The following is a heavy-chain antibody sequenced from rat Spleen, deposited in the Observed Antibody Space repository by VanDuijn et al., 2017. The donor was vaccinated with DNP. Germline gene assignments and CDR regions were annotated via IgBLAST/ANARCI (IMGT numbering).Heavy chain of an antibody. CDR2: ISPSGGST. CDR3: ASRSLDWFAY. D-gene: IGHD1-11*01. CDR1: GFTFSNHD. J-gene: IGHJ3*01. Sequence: EVQLVESGGGLVQPGRSLKLSCAASGFTFSNHDMAWVRQAPTKGLEWVASISPSGGSTYYRDSVKGRFTISRDNAKSTLYLQMDSLRSEDTATYYCASRSLDWFAYWGQGTLVTVSS. V-gene: IGHV5S23*01.